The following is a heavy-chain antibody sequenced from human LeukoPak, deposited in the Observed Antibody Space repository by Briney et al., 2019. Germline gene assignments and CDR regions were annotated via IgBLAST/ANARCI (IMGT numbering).Heavy chain of an antibody. J-gene: IGHJ5*02. D-gene: IGHD1-26*01. CDR1: GFTFAGFA. V-gene: IGHV3-23*01. Sequence: PGGSLSLSCAPSGFTFAGFAMGWARHARGKGLECVSSISGSGSDIYYADSVKGRFTISKDSSKNTLHLQMNNLRPEDTAVYYYAKDRGFSGSYYGFDRWGHGTLVTVSS. CDR3: AKDRGFSGSYYGFDR. CDR2: ISGSGSDI.